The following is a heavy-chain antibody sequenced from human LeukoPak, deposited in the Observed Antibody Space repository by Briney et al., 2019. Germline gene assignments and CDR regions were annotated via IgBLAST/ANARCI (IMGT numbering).Heavy chain of an antibody. CDR3: VKDDVFGATRWYFDY. D-gene: IGHD5-12*01. CDR2: ISSNGGST. V-gene: IGHV3-64D*09. CDR1: GFTFSSYA. J-gene: IGHJ4*02. Sequence: GRSLRLSCSASGFTFSSYAMHWVRQAPGKGLEYVSAISSNGGSTYYADSVKGRFTISRDNSKNTLYLQMSSLRAEDTTVYYCVKDDVFGATRWYFDYWGQGTLVTVSS.